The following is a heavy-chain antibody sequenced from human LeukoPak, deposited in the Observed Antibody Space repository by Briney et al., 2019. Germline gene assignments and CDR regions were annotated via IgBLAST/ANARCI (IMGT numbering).Heavy chain of an antibody. D-gene: IGHD3-22*01. Sequence: GASVKVSCKASGYTFTGYYMHWVRQAPGQGLEWMGWINPNSGGTNYAQKFQGRVTMTRDTSISTAYMELSRLRSDDTAVYYCARDKGTYYYDSSGYYYGAGDSAFDIWGQGTMVTVSS. CDR2: INPNSGGT. CDR1: GYTFTGYY. V-gene: IGHV1-2*02. CDR3: ARDKGTYYYDSSGYYYGAGDSAFDI. J-gene: IGHJ3*02.